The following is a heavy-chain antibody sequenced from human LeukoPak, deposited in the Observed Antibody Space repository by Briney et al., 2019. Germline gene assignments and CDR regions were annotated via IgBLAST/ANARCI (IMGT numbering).Heavy chain of an antibody. J-gene: IGHJ3*02. Sequence: PSETLSLTCAVYGGSFSGYYWSWIRQPPGKGLEWIGEINHSGSTNYYPSLKSRVTISVDTSKNQFSLKLSSVTAADTAVYYCARDYYDSSGPNDAFDIWGQGTMVTVSS. CDR1: GGSFSGYY. CDR2: INHSGST. V-gene: IGHV4-34*01. CDR3: ARDYYDSSGPNDAFDI. D-gene: IGHD3-22*01.